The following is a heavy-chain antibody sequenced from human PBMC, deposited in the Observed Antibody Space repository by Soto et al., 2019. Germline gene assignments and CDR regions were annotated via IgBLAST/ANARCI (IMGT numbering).Heavy chain of an antibody. J-gene: IGHJ4*02. V-gene: IGHV3-21*01. Sequence: GGSLRLSCAASGFTFSNYPMSWVRLAPGKGLEWVSSISSSSRYTYHADTVKGRFTVSRDNAKNSLYLQMNSLRAEDTAVYYCARTHDANWNYGPCNYWGQGTLVTVSS. CDR2: ISSSSRYT. CDR3: ARTHDANWNYGPCNY. CDR1: GFTFSNYP. D-gene: IGHD1-7*01.